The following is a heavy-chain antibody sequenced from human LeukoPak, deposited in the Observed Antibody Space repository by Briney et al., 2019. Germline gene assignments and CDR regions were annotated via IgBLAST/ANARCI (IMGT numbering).Heavy chain of an antibody. CDR2: IYHSGST. D-gene: IGHD1-26*01. CDR1: GGSISSGGYS. Sequence: PSQTLSLTCAVSGGSISSGGYSWSWIRQPPGKGLEWIGYIYHSGSTYYNPSLKSRVTISVDTSKNQFSLKLSSVTAADTAVYYCATVVGAITFDYWGQGTLVTVSS. V-gene: IGHV4-30-2*01. CDR3: ATVVGAITFDY. J-gene: IGHJ4*02.